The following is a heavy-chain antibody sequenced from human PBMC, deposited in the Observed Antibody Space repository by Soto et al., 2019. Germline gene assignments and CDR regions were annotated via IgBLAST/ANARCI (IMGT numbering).Heavy chain of an antibody. Sequence: LSLTCTVSGGSISSYYWSWIRQPPGKGLEWIGYIYYSGSTNYNPSLKSRVTISVDTSKNQFSLKLSSVTAADTAVYYCASHYYDSSGYYYLDYWGQGTLVTVSS. D-gene: IGHD3-22*01. J-gene: IGHJ4*02. CDR2: IYYSGST. V-gene: IGHV4-59*01. CDR1: GGSISSYY. CDR3: ASHYYDSSGYYYLDY.